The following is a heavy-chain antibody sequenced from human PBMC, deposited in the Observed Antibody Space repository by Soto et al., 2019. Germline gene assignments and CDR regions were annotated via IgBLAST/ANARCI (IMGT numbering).Heavy chain of an antibody. Sequence: QLQLQESGPGLVKPSETLSLTCTVSGGSISSSSYYWGWIRQPPGKGLEWIGSIHYSGSTYYNPSLKSRVTISVDTSKNQFSLKLSSVTAADTAMYYCARLNWEYYYDSSGYYYDYWGQGTLVTVSS. CDR3: ARLNWEYYYDSSGYYYDY. CDR1: GGSISSSSYY. V-gene: IGHV4-39*01. CDR2: IHYSGST. J-gene: IGHJ4*02. D-gene: IGHD3-22*01.